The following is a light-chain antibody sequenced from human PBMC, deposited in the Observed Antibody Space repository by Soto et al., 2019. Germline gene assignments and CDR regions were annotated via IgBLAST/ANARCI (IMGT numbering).Light chain of an antibody. CDR2: DAS. J-gene: IGKJ5*01. CDR1: QNINNY. CDR3: QQYENLPT. V-gene: IGKV1-33*01. Sequence: IQMTQSPSSLSPSIGDRVPITWQASQNINNYLNWYQQKPGRAPKLLIYDASNLEAGAPSRFRGSASGTDFTFTTSRLQPEDIATYYCQQYENLPTFGQGTRLEIK.